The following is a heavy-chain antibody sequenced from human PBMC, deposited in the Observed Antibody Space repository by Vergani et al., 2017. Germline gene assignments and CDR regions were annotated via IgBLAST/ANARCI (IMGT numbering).Heavy chain of an antibody. CDR2: IYYSGST. D-gene: IGHD2-15*01. Sequence: QLQLQESGPGLVKPSETLSLTCTVSGGSISSSSYYWGWIRQPPWKGLGWIGSIYYSGSTYYNPSLKSRVTISVDTSKNQYSLKLSSVTAADTAVYYCARDRVAAPDYYYYGMDVWGQGTTVTVSS. V-gene: IGHV4-39*07. J-gene: IGHJ6*02. CDR3: ARDRVAAPDYYYYGMDV. CDR1: GGSISSSSYY.